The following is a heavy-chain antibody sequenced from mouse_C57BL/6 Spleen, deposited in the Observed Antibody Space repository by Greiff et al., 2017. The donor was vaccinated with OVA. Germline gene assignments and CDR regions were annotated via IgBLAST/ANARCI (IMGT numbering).Heavy chain of an antibody. CDR2: IYPRDGST. CDR3: ARRGGYYGFAY. CDR1: GYTFTSYD. J-gene: IGHJ3*01. D-gene: IGHD2-3*01. Sequence: QVQLKQSGPELVKPGASVKLSCKASGYTFTSYDINWVKQRPGQGLEWIGWIYPRDGSTKYNEKFKGKATLTVDTSSSTAYMELHSLTSEDSAVYFCARRGGYYGFAYWGQGTLVTVSA. V-gene: IGHV1-85*01.